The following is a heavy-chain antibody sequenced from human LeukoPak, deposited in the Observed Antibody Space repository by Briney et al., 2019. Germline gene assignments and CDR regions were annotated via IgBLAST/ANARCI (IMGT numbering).Heavy chain of an antibody. V-gene: IGHV4-59*01. CDR3: ASFAVAGPQGFDY. D-gene: IGHD6-19*01. CDR1: GGSLGSYY. Sequence: SETLSLTCTVSGGSLGSYYWSWIRQPPGKGLEWIGYIYYSGSTNYNPSLKSRVTISVDTSKNQFSLKLSSVTAADTAVYYCASFAVAGPQGFDYWGQGTLVTVSS. J-gene: IGHJ4*02. CDR2: IYYSGST.